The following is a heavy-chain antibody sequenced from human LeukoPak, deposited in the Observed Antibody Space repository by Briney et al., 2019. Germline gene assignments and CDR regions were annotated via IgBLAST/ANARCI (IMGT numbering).Heavy chain of an antibody. V-gene: IGHV1-2*02. CDR3: ARDSRRDGYNSFDY. D-gene: IGHD5-24*01. CDR1: GYTFTGYY. CDR2: INPNSGGT. Sequence: ASVKVSCKASGYTFTGYYMHWVRQAPGQGLEWMGWINPNSGGTNYAQKFQGRVTMTRDTSTSTAYMELSRLRSDDTAVYYCARDSRRDGYNSFDYWGQGTPVTVSS. J-gene: IGHJ4*02.